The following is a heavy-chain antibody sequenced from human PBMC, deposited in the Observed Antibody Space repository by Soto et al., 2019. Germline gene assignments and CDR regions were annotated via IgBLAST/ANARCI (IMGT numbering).Heavy chain of an antibody. CDR2: IYPGDSDT. CDR1: GYSFTTYW. V-gene: IGHV5-51*01. D-gene: IGHD3-3*01. J-gene: IGHJ4*02. Sequence: GESLKISCQGSGYSFTTYWIAWVRQMPGKGLEWMGIIYPGDSDTRYRPSFQGQVTISADKSISSAYLQWSSLRASDTAMYYCARGGVSTRTFDYWGQGTPVTVSS. CDR3: ARGGVSTRTFDY.